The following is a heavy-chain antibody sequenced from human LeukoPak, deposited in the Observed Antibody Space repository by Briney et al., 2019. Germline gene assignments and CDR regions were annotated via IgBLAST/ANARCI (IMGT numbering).Heavy chain of an antibody. D-gene: IGHD5-18*01. Sequence: GGSLRLSCAASGFTFSSYGMHWVRQAPGKGLEWVAVISYDGSNKYYADSVKGRFTISRDNSKNTLYLQMNSLRAEDTAVHYCAKEKRDTAMVTPLFDYWGQGTLVTDSS. CDR3: AKEKRDTAMVTPLFDY. CDR2: ISYDGSNK. J-gene: IGHJ4*02. CDR1: GFTFSSYG. V-gene: IGHV3-30*18.